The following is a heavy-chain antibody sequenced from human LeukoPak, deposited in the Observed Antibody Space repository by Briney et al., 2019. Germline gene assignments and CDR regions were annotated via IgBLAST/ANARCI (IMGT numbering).Heavy chain of an antibody. Sequence: GASVKVSSKASGYTFTIYGISWVRQAPGQGLEWMGWISAYNGNTNYAQKLQGRVTMTTDTSTSTAYMELRSLRSDDTAVYYCARDFVYYDSSGLFDYWGQGTLVTVSS. V-gene: IGHV1-18*01. CDR3: ARDFVYYDSSGLFDY. CDR2: ISAYNGNT. CDR1: GYTFTIYG. D-gene: IGHD3-22*01. J-gene: IGHJ4*02.